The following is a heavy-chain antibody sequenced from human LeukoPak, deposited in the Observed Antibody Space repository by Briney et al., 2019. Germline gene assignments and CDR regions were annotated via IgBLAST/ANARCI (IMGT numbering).Heavy chain of an antibody. J-gene: IGHJ3*02. D-gene: IGHD3-22*01. CDR2: IYPGDSDT. V-gene: IGHV5-51*01. Sequence: GESLKISCKGSRYSFTSYWIGWVRQMPGKGLEWMGIIYPGDSDTRYSPSFQGQVTISADKSISTAYLQWSSLKASGTAMYYCVSPKIGIRYDSSGYHAFDIWGQGTMVTVSS. CDR1: RYSFTSYW. CDR3: VSPKIGIRYDSSGYHAFDI.